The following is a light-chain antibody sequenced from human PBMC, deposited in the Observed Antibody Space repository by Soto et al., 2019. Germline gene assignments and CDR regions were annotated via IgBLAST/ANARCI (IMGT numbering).Light chain of an antibody. V-gene: IGLV2-14*01. Sequence: QSVLTQPASVSGSPGQSITISCTGTSSDVGGYKFVSWYQQHPGKAPKLKIYEINTRPSGVSNRFSGSKSGNTASLTISGLQAEDEADYYCSSYTSSTTLVFGTGTKVTV. CDR2: EIN. CDR1: SSDVGGYKF. J-gene: IGLJ1*01. CDR3: SSYTSSTTLV.